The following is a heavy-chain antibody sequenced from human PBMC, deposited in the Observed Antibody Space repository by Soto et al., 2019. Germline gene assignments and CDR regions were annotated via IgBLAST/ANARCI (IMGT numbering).Heavy chain of an antibody. CDR2: ISYDGSH. CDR1: GFNFRVYA. CDR3: VRAGLQDDALDF. D-gene: IGHD4-4*01. Sequence: QVQLVESGGGVVQPGKSLRLSCAASGFNFRVYALHWVRQAPGKGLEWLGTISYDGSHYGDSVKGRITISRDNSKNTLVLEMTSLRAEDTCLYFCVRAGLQDDALDFWGQGTMVTVSS. V-gene: IGHV3-30-3*01. J-gene: IGHJ3*01.